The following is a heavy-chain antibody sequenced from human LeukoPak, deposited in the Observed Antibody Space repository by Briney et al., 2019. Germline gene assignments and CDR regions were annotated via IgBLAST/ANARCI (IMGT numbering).Heavy chain of an antibody. CDR1: GGSFSGYY. CDR3: ARGLWGGFDP. CDR2: INHSGST. V-gene: IGHV4-34*01. J-gene: IGHJ5*02. Sequence: PSETLSLTCAVYGGSFSGYYWSWIRQPPGKGLEWIGEINHSGSTNYNPSLKSRVTISVDTSKNQFSLKLSSVTAADTVVYYCARGLWGGFDPWGQGTLVTVSS. D-gene: IGHD3-16*01.